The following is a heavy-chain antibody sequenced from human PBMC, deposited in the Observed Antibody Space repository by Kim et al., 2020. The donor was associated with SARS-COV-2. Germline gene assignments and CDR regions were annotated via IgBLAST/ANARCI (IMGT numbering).Heavy chain of an antibody. CDR3: AKDSVSGGDSLDY. J-gene: IGHJ4*02. V-gene: IGHV3-9*01. D-gene: IGHD2-21*02. Sequence: ADSVKGRLPISRDNAKNSLYLQMNSLRAEDTALYYCAKDSVSGGDSLDYWGQGTLVTVSS.